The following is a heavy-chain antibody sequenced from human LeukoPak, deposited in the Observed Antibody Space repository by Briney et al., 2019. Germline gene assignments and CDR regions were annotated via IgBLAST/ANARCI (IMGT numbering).Heavy chain of an antibody. CDR1: GFTFSSYS. CDR2: ISSSSSYI. Sequence: GGSLRLSCAASGFTFSSYSMNWVRQAPGKGLEWVSSISSSSSYIYYADSVKGRFTISRDNAKNSLHLQMNSLRAEDTAVYYCARGSPSLVDYWGQGTLVTVSS. J-gene: IGHJ4*02. D-gene: IGHD6-6*01. V-gene: IGHV3-21*01. CDR3: ARGSPSLVDY.